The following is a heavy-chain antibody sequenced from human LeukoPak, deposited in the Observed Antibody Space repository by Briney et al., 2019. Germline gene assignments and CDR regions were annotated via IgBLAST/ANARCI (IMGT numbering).Heavy chain of an antibody. V-gene: IGHV3-23*01. CDR3: AKGRIVVVTEDAFHI. CDR1: GFTFSSYA. J-gene: IGHJ3*02. Sequence: VGSLRLSCAASGFTFSSYAMSRVRQAPGKGLEWVSVISGSGGSTYYAGSVKGRFTISRDNSKSTLYLQMNSLRAEDTALYYCAKGRIVVVTEDAFHIWGQGTMVSVSS. CDR2: ISGSGGST. D-gene: IGHD2-21*02.